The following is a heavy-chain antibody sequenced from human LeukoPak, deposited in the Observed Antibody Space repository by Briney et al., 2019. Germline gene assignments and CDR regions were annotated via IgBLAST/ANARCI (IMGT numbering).Heavy chain of an antibody. CDR1: GYSFTTYA. V-gene: IGHV7-4-1*02. J-gene: IGHJ4*02. D-gene: IGHD3-3*01. CDR3: ARVFGTTIFGIVSKYGNDY. Sequence: ASVKVSCKASGYSFTTYALNWVRQAPGQGLEWMGWINTKTGNPTYAQDFRGRFVFSLDTSGSTAYLQISSLKAEDTAVYYCARVFGTTIFGIVSKYGNDYWVQGTLVTVSS. CDR2: INTKTGNP.